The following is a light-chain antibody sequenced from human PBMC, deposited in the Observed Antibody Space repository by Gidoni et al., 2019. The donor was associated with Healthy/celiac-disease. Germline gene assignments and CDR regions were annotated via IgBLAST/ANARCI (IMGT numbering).Light chain of an antibody. CDR2: AAS. CDR3: QQSYSTPLT. J-gene: IGKJ3*01. CDR1: QSISNY. Sequence: IQMTPPPSSLSASVGDRVTITCRASQSISNYLNWYQQKPGKAPKLLIYAASSLQSGVPSRFSGSGSGADFTLTISSLHPEDFATYYCQQSYSTPLTFXPXTKVDIK. V-gene: IGKV1-39*01.